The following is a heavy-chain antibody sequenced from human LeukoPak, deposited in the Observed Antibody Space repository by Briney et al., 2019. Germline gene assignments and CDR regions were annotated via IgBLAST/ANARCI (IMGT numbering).Heavy chain of an antibody. CDR1: GYSFTNYW. CDR2: IYPGDSDT. CDR3: ARHEVGGDSSSGYEFYYYMDV. J-gene: IGHJ6*03. Sequence: GESLKISCKTSGYSFTNYWIGRVCQMPGKGLEWMGIIYPGDSDTQYSPSFQGQVTISVDESISTAYLQWSSLKASDTATYYCARHEVGGDSSSGYEFYYYMDVWGKGTTVTVSS. D-gene: IGHD3-3*01. V-gene: IGHV5-51*01.